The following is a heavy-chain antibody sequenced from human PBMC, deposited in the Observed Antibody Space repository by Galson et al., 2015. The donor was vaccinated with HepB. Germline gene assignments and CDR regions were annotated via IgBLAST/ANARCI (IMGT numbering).Heavy chain of an antibody. Sequence: SVKVSCKASGGTFSSYTISWVRQAPGQGLEWMGWISAYNGNTNYAQKLQGRVTMTTDTSTSTAYMELRSLRSDDTAVYYCALVRLGRRYCSSTSCYGYYYYGMDVWGQGTTVTVSS. V-gene: IGHV1-18*01. CDR1: GGTFSSYT. D-gene: IGHD2-2*01. CDR3: ALVRLGRRYCSSTSCYGYYYYGMDV. CDR2: ISAYNGNT. J-gene: IGHJ6*02.